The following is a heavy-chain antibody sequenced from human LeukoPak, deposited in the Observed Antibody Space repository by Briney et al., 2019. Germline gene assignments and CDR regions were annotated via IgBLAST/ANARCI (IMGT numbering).Heavy chain of an antibody. D-gene: IGHD1-26*01. CDR1: GGSIGSGGYY. J-gene: IGHJ4*02. CDR2: IYHSGST. Sequence: SETLSLTCTVSGGSIGSGGYYWSWIRQPPGKGLEWIGYIYHSGSTYYNPSLKSRVTISVDRSKNQFSLKLSSVTAADTAVYYCARVAGSYTTFYFDYWGQGTLVTVSS. CDR3: ARVAGSYTTFYFDY. V-gene: IGHV4-30-2*01.